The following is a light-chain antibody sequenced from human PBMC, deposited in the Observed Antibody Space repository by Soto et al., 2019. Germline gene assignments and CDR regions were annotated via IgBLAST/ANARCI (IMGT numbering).Light chain of an antibody. CDR3: QQYYTTPAT. CDR2: WAS. J-gene: IGKJ1*01. V-gene: IGKV4-1*01. Sequence: DIVMTQSPDSLSVSLGERATINCKYSQTVLHGSNCLAWYQQKAGQPPKLLIYWASTRESGVPDRFSGSGSGTDFTLIISSLQAEDVAVYYCQQYYTTPATFGQGTKVEI. CDR1: QTVLHGSNC.